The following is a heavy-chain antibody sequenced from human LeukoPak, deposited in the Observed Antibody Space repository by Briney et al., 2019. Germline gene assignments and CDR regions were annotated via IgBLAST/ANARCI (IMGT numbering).Heavy chain of an antibody. D-gene: IGHD1-1*01. V-gene: IGHV4-34*01. CDR2: INHSGTT. Sequence: PSETLSLTCAVFGGSFSGDYWSWIRQPPGKGLEWIGEINHSGTTNYNPSLKSRVSTSVDTSKNQFYLKLSSVTAADTAVYYCARARRFDYWGQGTLVTVSS. CDR1: GGSFSGDY. CDR3: ARARRFDY. J-gene: IGHJ4*02.